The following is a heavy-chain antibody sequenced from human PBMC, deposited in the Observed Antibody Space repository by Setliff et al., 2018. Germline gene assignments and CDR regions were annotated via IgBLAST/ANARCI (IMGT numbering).Heavy chain of an antibody. Sequence: GASVKVSCKASGYTFTESIVSWVRQAPGQGLEWLGWIGVYSGNTYTAQRFQGRVTMTTDTSTNMAYLELRGLRSDDTAVYYCSRLVRYCSKTTCQTASGAELWGQGTLVTV. CDR1: GYTFTESI. V-gene: IGHV1-18*01. CDR3: SRLVRYCSKTTCQTASGAEL. J-gene: IGHJ4*02. CDR2: IGVYSGNT. D-gene: IGHD2-8*01.